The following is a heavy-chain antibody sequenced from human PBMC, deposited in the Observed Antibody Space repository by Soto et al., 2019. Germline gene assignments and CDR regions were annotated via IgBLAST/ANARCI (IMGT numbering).Heavy chain of an antibody. J-gene: IGHJ6*02. CDR3: ARQADLPYYYDSSGYYDVGGHYYGMDV. CDR1: GGSFSVYY. Sequence: SETLSLTCPVYGGSFSVYYWSWVRPPPGKGMEWIGEINHSGSTNYNPSLKSRVTISVETSKNQFSLKLSSVTAADTAVYYCARQADLPYYYDSSGYYDVGGHYYGMDVWGQGTTVT. D-gene: IGHD3-22*01. CDR2: INHSGST. V-gene: IGHV4-34*01.